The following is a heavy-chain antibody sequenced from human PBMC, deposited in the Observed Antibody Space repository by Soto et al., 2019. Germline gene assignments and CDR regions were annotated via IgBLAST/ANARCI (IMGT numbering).Heavy chain of an antibody. V-gene: IGHV3-30*09. J-gene: IGHJ6*02. Sequence: RGKGLEWVAVISHDGQNKYYADSVKGRFAISRDNSRNTLSLEMSSLRAEDTAVYFCARGGYCRGGSCRYYYYGVDVWGLGTTVTVSS. CDR3: ARGGYCRGGSCRYYYYGVDV. CDR2: ISHDGQNK. D-gene: IGHD2-15*01.